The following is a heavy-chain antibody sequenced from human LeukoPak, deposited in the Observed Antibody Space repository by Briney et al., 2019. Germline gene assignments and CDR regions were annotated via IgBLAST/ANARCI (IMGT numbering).Heavy chain of an antibody. V-gene: IGHV1-69*13. D-gene: IGHD6-19*01. Sequence: ASVKVSCKASGGTFSSYAISWVRQAPGQGLEWMGGIIPIFGTANYAQKFQGRVTITADDSTSTAYMELSSLRSEDTAVYYCARIAVAGNPRGNDYWGQGTLVTVSS. J-gene: IGHJ4*02. CDR1: GGTFSSYA. CDR2: IIPIFGTA. CDR3: ARIAVAGNPRGNDY.